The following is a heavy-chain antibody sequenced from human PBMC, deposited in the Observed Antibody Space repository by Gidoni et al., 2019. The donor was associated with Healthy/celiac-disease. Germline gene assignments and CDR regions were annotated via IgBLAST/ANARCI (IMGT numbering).Heavy chain of an antibody. J-gene: IGHJ3*02. V-gene: IGHV3-21*01. CDR1: GFTFSSYS. CDR2: LSSSSSYI. D-gene: IGHD2-21*01. CDR3: ARDYSAADDAFDI. Sequence: EVQLVESGGGLVKPGGSLRLSCAASGFTFSSYSMNWVRQAPGKGLEWVSSLSSSSSYIYYADSVKGRFTISRDNAKNSLYLQMNSLRAEDTAVYYCARDYSAADDAFDIWGQGTMVTVSS.